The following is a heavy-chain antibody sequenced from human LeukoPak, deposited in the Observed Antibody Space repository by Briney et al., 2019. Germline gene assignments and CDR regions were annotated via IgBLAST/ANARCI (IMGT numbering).Heavy chain of an antibody. Sequence: NPSQTLSLTCAVSGGSISSGGYSWSWIRQPPGKGLEWIGYVYHSGSTYYNPSLKSRVTISVDRSKNQFSLKLSSVTAADMAVYYCARVRPSPSTYGSGSYYNYFDYWGQGTLVTVSS. D-gene: IGHD3-10*01. CDR1: GGSISSGGYS. V-gene: IGHV4-30-2*01. J-gene: IGHJ4*02. CDR3: ARVRPSPSTYGSGSYYNYFDY. CDR2: VYHSGST.